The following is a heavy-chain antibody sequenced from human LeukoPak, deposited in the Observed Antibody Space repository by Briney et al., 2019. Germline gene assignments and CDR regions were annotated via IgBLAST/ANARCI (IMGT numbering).Heavy chain of an antibody. CDR2: IIPIFGTA. CDR1: GGTFSSSA. V-gene: IGHV1-69*06. Sequence: SVKVSCKAPGGTFSSSAISWVRQAPGQGLEWMGGIIPIFGTANYAQKFQGRVTITADKSTSTAYMELSSLRSEDTAVYYCASLGGVYRDDYWGQGTLVTVSS. J-gene: IGHJ4*02. D-gene: IGHD6-6*01. CDR3: ASLGGVYRDDY.